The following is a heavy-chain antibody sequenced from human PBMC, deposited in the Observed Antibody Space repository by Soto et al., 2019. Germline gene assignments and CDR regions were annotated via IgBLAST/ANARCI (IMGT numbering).Heavy chain of an antibody. CDR1: GYTLNIYE. CDR2: INPSGGST. Sequence: ASAKVSSKSSGYTLNIYEIHGVRKTPGQGLEWMGIINPSGGSTSYAQKFQGRVTMTRDTSTSTVHMELSSLRSEDTAVYYCARSLDYGGNSDAFDIWGQGTMVTVSS. CDR3: ARSLDYGGNSDAFDI. V-gene: IGHV1-46*02. D-gene: IGHD4-17*01. J-gene: IGHJ3*02.